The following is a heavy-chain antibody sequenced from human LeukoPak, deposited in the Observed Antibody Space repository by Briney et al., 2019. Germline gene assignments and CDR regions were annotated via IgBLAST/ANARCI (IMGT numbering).Heavy chain of an antibody. Sequence: GRSLRLSCAASGFTFSSYGMHWVRQAPGKGLEWVAVISYDGSNKYYADSVKGRFTISRDNSKNTLYLQMNSLRAEDTAMYYCAKDQQGFDYWGQGTLVTVSS. D-gene: IGHD6-13*01. CDR2: ISYDGSNK. CDR1: GFTFSSYG. V-gene: IGHV3-30*18. CDR3: AKDQQGFDY. J-gene: IGHJ4*02.